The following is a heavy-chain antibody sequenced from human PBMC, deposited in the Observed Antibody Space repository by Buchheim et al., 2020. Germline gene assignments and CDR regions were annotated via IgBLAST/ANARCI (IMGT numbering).Heavy chain of an antibody. CDR1: GFTFSSYW. Sequence: EVQLVESGGGLVQPGGSLRLSCAASGFTFSSYWMSWVRQAPGKGLEWVANIKQDGSEKYYVHSVKGRFTISRDNAKNSLYLEMNSLRAEDTAVYYCARDQGITGTYYYSYGMDVWGQGTT. CDR2: IKQDGSEK. J-gene: IGHJ6*01. V-gene: IGHV3-7*01. CDR3: ARDQGITGTYYYSYGMDV. D-gene: IGHD1-20*01.